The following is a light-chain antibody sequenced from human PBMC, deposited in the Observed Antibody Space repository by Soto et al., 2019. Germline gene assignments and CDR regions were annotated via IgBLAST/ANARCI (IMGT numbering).Light chain of an antibody. Sequence: DIVLTQSPGTLSLSPGQRSTLPCMASQSVDSKYLAWYQQKPGQAPRLLIYGASSRATGIPDRFSGIGSGTEFTLTISSLQSEDFAVYYCQQYNNWPTITFGQGTRLEIK. V-gene: IGKV3D-15*01. CDR1: QSVDSKY. CDR2: GAS. CDR3: QQYNNWPTIT. J-gene: IGKJ5*01.